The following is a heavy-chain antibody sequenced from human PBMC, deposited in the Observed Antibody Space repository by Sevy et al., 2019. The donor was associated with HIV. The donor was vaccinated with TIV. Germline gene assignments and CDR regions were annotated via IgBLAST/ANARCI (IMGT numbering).Heavy chain of an antibody. D-gene: IGHD1-26*01. CDR1: GFTFSSNW. J-gene: IGHJ3*02. Sequence: GGSLRLSCAASGFTFSSNWMSWVRQAPGKGLEWVANIKQDGSENYYVDSLKGRFTISRDNAKNSLYLQMSSLRAEDTAVYYCARERGISFIVGATTGAFDIWGQGTMVTVSS. CDR3: ARERGISFIVGATTGAFDI. CDR2: IKQDGSEN. V-gene: IGHV3-7*01.